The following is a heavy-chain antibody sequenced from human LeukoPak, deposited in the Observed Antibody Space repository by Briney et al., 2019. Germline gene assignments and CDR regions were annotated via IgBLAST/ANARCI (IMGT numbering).Heavy chain of an antibody. CDR3: ARADFTTGDHFDY. V-gene: IGHV3-53*01. D-gene: IGHD7-27*01. CDR1: GFIVTNNY. J-gene: IGHJ4*02. CDR2: IYSGGSI. Sequence: GGSLRLSCAASGFIVTNNYMSWVRQAPGKGLEWVSVIYSGGSIYYADSVKGRFTISRDNSKNTLYLQMNSLGVEDTAVYYCARADFTTGDHFDYWGQGTLVTVSS.